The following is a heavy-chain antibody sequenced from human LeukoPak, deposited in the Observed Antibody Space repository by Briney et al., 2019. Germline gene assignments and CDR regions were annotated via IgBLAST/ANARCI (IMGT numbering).Heavy chain of an antibody. CDR2: ISYDGSNK. CDR3: ARGIVATITGWFDP. D-gene: IGHD5-12*01. V-gene: IGHV3-30*04. CDR1: GFTFSSYA. J-gene: IGHJ5*02. Sequence: PGGSLRLSCAASGFTFSSYAMHRVRQAPGKGLEWVAVISYDGSNKYYADSVKGRFTISRDNSKNTLYLQMNSLRAEDTAVYYCARGIVATITGWFDPWGQGTLVTVSS.